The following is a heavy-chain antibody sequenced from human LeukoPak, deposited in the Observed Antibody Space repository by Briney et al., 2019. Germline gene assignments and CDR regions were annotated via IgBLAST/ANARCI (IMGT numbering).Heavy chain of an antibody. D-gene: IGHD6-13*01. Sequence: ASVKVSCKASGYTFTRYGISWVRQAPGQGLEWMGWISAYNGNTNYAQKLQGRVTMTTDTSTSTAYMELRSLRSDDTAVYYCVSTPGYSSSWYTYFQHWGQGTLVTVSS. CDR3: VSTPGYSSSWYTYFQH. CDR1: GYTFTRYG. V-gene: IGHV1-18*01. J-gene: IGHJ1*01. CDR2: ISAYNGNT.